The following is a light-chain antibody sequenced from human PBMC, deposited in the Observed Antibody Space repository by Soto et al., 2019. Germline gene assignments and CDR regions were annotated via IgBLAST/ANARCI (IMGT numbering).Light chain of an antibody. CDR2: GAS. J-gene: IGKJ1*01. CDR1: QTVSSNN. CDR3: QQYGTSPSWT. Sequence: TVLTQSPGTLSLSPGERATLSCRASQTVSSNNLAWYQQKPGQAPRLLVYGASTRATGIPDMFSGSGSGTDFTLTVSRLEPDDFAVYYCQQYGTSPSWTFGQGTKVEIK. V-gene: IGKV3-20*01.